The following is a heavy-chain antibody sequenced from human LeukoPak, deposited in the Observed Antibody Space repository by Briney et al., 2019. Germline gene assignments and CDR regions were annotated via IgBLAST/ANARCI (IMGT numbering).Heavy chain of an antibody. V-gene: IGHV4-34*01. CDR3: VNGPPNYDY. CDR1: GGSFSGYY. CDR2: INHSGST. D-gene: IGHD2-8*01. J-gene: IGHJ4*02. Sequence: PSETLSLTCAVYGGSFSGYYWSWIRQPPGKGLEWIGEINHSGSTNYNPSLKSRVTISVDTSKNQFSLKLGSVTAADTAVYYCVNGPPNYDYWGQGTLVTVSS.